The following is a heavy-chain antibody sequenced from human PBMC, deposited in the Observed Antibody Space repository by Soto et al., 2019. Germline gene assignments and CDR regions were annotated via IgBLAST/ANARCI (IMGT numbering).Heavy chain of an antibody. CDR3: ARGGRDYGDYSFDY. D-gene: IGHD4-17*01. Sequence: ASVKVSCKASGYTFAGYYMHWVRQAPGQGLEWMGWINPNSGGTNYAQKFQGWVTMTRDTSISTAYMELSRLRSDDTVVYYCARGGRDYGDYSFDYWGQGTLVTVSS. V-gene: IGHV1-2*04. CDR1: GYTFAGYY. CDR2: INPNSGGT. J-gene: IGHJ4*02.